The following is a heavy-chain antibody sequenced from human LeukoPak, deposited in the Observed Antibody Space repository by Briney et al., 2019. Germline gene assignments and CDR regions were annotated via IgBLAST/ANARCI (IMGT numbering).Heavy chain of an antibody. J-gene: IGHJ4*02. CDR2: INHSGST. D-gene: IGHD4-17*01. CDR1: GGSFSGYY. CDR3: ARLRSDY. Sequence: PSETLSLTCAVYGGSFSGYYWSWIRQPPGKGLEWIGEINHSGSTNYNPSLKSRVTISVDTSKNQFSLKLSSVTAADTAVHYCARLRSDYWGQGTLVTVSS. V-gene: IGHV4-34*01.